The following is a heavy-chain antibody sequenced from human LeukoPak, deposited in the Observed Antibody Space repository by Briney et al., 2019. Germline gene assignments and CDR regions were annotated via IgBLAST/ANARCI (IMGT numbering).Heavy chain of an antibody. J-gene: IGHJ3*02. D-gene: IGHD5-18*01. V-gene: IGHV4-59*01. CDR2: IDYRGST. CDR3: ARSRSGYSYDHAAFEI. CDR1: GGSISTYY. Sequence: SETLSLTCTVSGGSISTYYWSWIRQPPGKGLEWSAYIDYRGSTTYNPSLRSRVTISVDTSRNQFSLKLSSVTAADTAVYYCARSRSGYSYDHAAFEIWGQGTMVTVSS.